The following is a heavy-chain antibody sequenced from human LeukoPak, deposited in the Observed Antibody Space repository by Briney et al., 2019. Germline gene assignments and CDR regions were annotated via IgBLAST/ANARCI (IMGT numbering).Heavy chain of an antibody. J-gene: IGHJ5*02. V-gene: IGHV4-39*07. CDR2: IYYSGST. CDR3: ARSKCGSTSCYGGNWFDP. D-gene: IGHD2-2*01. CDR1: GGSISRSNYY. Sequence: PSETLSLTCTVSGGSISRSNYYWGWIRQPPGKGLEWIGSIYYSGSTYYNPPLKSRVTISVDTSKNQFSLKLSSVTAADTALYYCARSKCGSTSCYGGNWFDPWGQGTLVTVSS.